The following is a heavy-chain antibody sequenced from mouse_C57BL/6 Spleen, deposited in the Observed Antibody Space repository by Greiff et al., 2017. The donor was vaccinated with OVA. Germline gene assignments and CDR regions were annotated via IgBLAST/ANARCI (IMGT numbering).Heavy chain of an antibody. CDR3: TRASFYGSSPYFDY. V-gene: IGHV5-9-1*02. CDR1: GFTFSSYA. D-gene: IGHD1-1*01. J-gene: IGHJ2*01. Sequence: DVQLVESGEGLVKPGGSLKLSCAASGFTFSSYAMSWVRQTPEKRLEWVAYISSGGDYIYYADTVKGRFTISRDNARNTLYLQMSSLKSEDTAMYYCTRASFYGSSPYFDYWGQGTTLTVSS. CDR2: ISSGGDYI.